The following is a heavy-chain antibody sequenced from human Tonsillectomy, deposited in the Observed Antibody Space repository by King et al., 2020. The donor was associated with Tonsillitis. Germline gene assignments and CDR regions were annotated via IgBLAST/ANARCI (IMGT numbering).Heavy chain of an antibody. CDR3: VRDFTYTDYEEY. CDR2: IKGDGIDK. D-gene: IGHD4-17*01. Sequence: QLVQSGGGLVQPGGSLRLSCAASGFTFSRYWMSWVRQAPGKGLEWVANIKGDGIDKYYMDFLEGRFSVSRDNAKNALYLQMNSLRAEDTAVYYCVRDFTYTDYEEYWGQGTLVTVSS. CDR1: GFTFSRYW. V-gene: IGHV3-7*03. J-gene: IGHJ4*02.